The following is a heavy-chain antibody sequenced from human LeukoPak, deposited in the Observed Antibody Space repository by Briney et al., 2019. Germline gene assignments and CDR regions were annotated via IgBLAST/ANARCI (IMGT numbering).Heavy chain of an antibody. CDR1: GGSISRSSYY. V-gene: IGHV4-39*01. J-gene: IGHJ6*03. Sequence: SETLSLTCTVSGGSISRSSYYWGWIRQPPGKGLEWIGSIYYSGSTYYNPSLKSRVTISVDTSKNQFSLKLSSVTAADTAVYYCARLSYYYYYMDVWGKGTTVTVSS. CDR3: ARLSYYYYYMDV. CDR2: IYYSGST.